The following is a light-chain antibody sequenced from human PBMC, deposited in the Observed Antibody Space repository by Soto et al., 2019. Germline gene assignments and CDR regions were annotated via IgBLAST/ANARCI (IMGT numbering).Light chain of an antibody. CDR3: CSYAGSSTLV. J-gene: IGLJ2*01. CDR2: EGS. Sequence: QSVLTQPASVSGSPGQSITISCTGTSSDVGSYKFVSWYQQNPGKAPKLMIYEGSKRPSGVSNRFSGSKSGNTASLTISGLQAEDEADYYCCSYAGSSTLVFGGGTKLTVL. CDR1: SSDVGSYKF. V-gene: IGLV2-23*01.